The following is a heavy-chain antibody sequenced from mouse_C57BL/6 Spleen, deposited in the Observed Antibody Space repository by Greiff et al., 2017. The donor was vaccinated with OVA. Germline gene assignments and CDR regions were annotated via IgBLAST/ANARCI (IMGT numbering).Heavy chain of an antibody. CDR1: GFTFTDYY. D-gene: IGHD2-2*01. Sequence: EVMLVESGGGLVQPGGSLSLSCAASGFTFTDYYMSWVRQPPGKALEWLGFIRNKANGYTTEYSASVKGRFTISRDNSQSILYLQMNALRAEDSATYYCARFSLIYYGYDGYFDYWGQGTTLTVSS. V-gene: IGHV7-3*01. CDR3: ARFSLIYYGYDGYFDY. CDR2: IRNKANGYTT. J-gene: IGHJ2*01.